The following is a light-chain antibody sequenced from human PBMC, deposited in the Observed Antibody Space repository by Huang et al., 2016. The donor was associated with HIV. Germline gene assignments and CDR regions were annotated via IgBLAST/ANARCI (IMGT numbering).Light chain of an antibody. CDR1: QAISYY. CDR2: VSS. CDR3: QKYNMAPYT. V-gene: IGKV1-27*01. Sequence: DIQMTQSPSSLSASVGDRVKVTCRASQAISYYLAWYQQQPGKFHKLLISVSSTFHSGVPSRFSCSVSGTDFALTISVLQPDDVATYFCQKYNMAPYTFGQGTYLDI. J-gene: IGKJ2*01.